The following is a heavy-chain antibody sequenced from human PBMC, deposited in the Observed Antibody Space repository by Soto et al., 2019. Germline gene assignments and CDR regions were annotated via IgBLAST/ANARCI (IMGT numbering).Heavy chain of an antibody. D-gene: IGHD5-12*01. CDR1: GGSISSGGYS. J-gene: IGHJ4*02. CDR2: IYHRGST. Sequence: QLQLQESGSGLVKPSQTLSLTCAVSGGSISSGGYSWSWIRQPPGKGLEWIGYIYHRGSTYYNPSLKSRVPISVDRTKTQISLKRSSVTAAGTAVYYCAAEGGLPRSYWGQGTLVTVSS. CDR3: AAEGGLPRSY. V-gene: IGHV4-30-2*01.